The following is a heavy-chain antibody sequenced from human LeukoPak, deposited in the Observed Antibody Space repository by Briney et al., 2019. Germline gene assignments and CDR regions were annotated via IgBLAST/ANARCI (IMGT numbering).Heavy chain of an antibody. CDR3: ARGGYSYGYSSVYYFDY. V-gene: IGHV4-61*08. D-gene: IGHD5-18*01. CDR2: IYYSGST. Sequence: SETLSLTCTVSGGSISSGGYYWSWIRQHPGKGLEWIGYIYYSGSTNYNPSLKSRVTISVDTSKNQFSLKLSSVTAADTAVYYCARGGYSYGYSSVYYFDYWGQGTLVTVSS. CDR1: GGSISSGGYY. J-gene: IGHJ4*02.